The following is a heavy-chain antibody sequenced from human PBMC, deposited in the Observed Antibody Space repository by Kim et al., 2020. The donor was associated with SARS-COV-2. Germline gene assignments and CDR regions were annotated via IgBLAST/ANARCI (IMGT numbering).Heavy chain of an antibody. CDR1: GGSISSYY. J-gene: IGHJ4*02. D-gene: IGHD6-19*01. Sequence: SETLSLTCTVSGGSISSYYWSWIRQPPGKGLEWIGDIYYSGSTNYNPSLKSRVTISVDTSKNQFSLKLSSVTAADTAVYYCARFVVVPQQWLANYYFDYWGQGTRVTVSS. CDR3: ARFVVVPQQWLANYYFDY. CDR2: IYYSGST. V-gene: IGHV4-59*08.